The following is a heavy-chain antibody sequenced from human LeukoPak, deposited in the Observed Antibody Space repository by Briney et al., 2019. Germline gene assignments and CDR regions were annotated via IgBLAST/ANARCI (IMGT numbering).Heavy chain of an antibody. V-gene: IGHV4-59*01. Sequence: PSETLSLTCTVSGGSIGSYYWSWIRQPPGKGLEWIGYIYYSGITNYNPSLKSRVTISGDTSKNQFSLKLSSVTAADTAVYYCARGGAYGGRDAFDIWGQGTMVTVSS. CDR1: GGSIGSYY. D-gene: IGHD4/OR15-4a*01. CDR3: ARGGAYGGRDAFDI. J-gene: IGHJ3*02. CDR2: IYYSGIT.